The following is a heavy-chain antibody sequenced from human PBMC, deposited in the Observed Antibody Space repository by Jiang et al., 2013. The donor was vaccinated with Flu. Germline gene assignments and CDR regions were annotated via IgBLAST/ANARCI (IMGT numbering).Heavy chain of an antibody. CDR2: IYYSGST. V-gene: IGHV4-39*01. CDR1: GGSISSSSYY. J-gene: IGHJ4*02. D-gene: IGHD3-3*01. CDR3: ARHIPQSNYDFWSGYYPFDY. Sequence: GPGLVKPSETLSLTCTVSGGSISSSSYYWGWIRQPPGKGLEWIGSIYYSGSTYYNPSLKSRVTISVDTSKNQFSLKLSSVTAADTAVYYCARHIPQSNYDFWSGYYPFDYWGQGTLVTVSS.